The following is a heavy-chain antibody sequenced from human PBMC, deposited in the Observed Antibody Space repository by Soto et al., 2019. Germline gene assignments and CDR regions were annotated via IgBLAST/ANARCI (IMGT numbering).Heavy chain of an antibody. CDR1: GLSFSTYW. D-gene: IGHD2-21*01. CDR2: INHEGTTT. CDR3: SLRKFESGWSYVSDS. Sequence: EVQLQDSGGGLVQPGGSLRLSCAASGLSFSTYWMEWVRQPPGKELVWVSRINHEGTTTAYGDYVKSRFTISRDTARSKVYLQMNSLRAEDTATYYCSLRKFESGWSYVSDSWRQGIMVAVSS. V-gene: IGHV3-74*01. J-gene: IGHJ1*01.